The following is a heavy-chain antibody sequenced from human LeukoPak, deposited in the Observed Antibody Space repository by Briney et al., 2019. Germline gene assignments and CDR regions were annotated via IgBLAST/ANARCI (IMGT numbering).Heavy chain of an antibody. J-gene: IGHJ4*02. CDR1: GGSISSYY. CDR2: IYHSGST. Sequence: SETLSLTCTVSGGSISSYYWSWIRQPPGKGLEWIGYIYHSGSTNYNPSLKSRVTISVDTSKNQFSLKLSSVTAADTAVYYCARGRRIWGDYYDSSGYYLFDYWGQGTLVTVSS. CDR3: ARGRRIWGDYYDSSGYYLFDY. D-gene: IGHD3-22*01. V-gene: IGHV4-59*01.